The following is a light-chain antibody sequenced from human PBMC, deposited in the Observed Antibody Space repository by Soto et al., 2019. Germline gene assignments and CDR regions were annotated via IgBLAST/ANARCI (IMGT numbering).Light chain of an antibody. V-gene: IGKV4-1*01. J-gene: IGKJ1*01. CDR3: QQYYSTPWT. CDR1: ESVLYSSNNKNY. Sequence: DIVMTQSPDSLAVSLGERATINCKCSESVLYSSNNKNYLAWYQQKPGQPPKLLIYWASTRESGVPDRFSGSGPGTDFTLTISSLQAEDVAVYYCQQYYSTPWTFGQGTKVEIK. CDR2: WAS.